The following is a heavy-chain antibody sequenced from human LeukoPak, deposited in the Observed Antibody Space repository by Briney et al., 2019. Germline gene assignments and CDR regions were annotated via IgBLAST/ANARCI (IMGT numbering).Heavy chain of an antibody. CDR3: AKDSLTGDPRGWFDY. CDR1: GFTFDDYT. J-gene: IGHJ4*02. CDR2: ISWDGGST. D-gene: IGHD3-16*01. V-gene: IGHV3-43*01. Sequence: GGSLRLSCAASGFTFDDYTMHWVRQAPGKGLEWVSLISWDGGSTYYADSVKGRFTISRDNSKNSLYLQMNSLRTEDTALYYCAKDSLTGDPRGWFDYWGQGTLVTVSS.